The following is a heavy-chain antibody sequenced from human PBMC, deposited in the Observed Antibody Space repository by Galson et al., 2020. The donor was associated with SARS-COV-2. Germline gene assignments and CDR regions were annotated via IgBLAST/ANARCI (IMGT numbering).Heavy chain of an antibody. D-gene: IGHD1-7*01. V-gene: IGHV5-10-1*01. J-gene: IGHJ4*02. CDR3: ARRGPWELVSGLDY. CDR2: IDPSDSYT. Sequence: HGESLKISCKGSGYSFNTYGISWVRQMPGKGLEWMGRIDPSDSYTKYSPSFQGHFTISVDKSISTAYLQWSSLKASDTAMYYCARRGPWELVSGLDYWGQGCLVSVSS. CDR1: GYSFNTYG.